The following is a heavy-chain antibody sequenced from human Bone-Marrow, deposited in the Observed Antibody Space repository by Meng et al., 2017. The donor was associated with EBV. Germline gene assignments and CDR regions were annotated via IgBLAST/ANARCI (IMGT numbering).Heavy chain of an antibody. CDR1: GGSFSGSY. CDR2: LNHSVST. CDR3: ARGRGYSSPNFDY. V-gene: IGHV4-34*01. D-gene: IGHD6-13*01. Sequence: QLPPHQWGSGRFKPSETLSLTCAFEGGSFSGSYWSYIRQPPWKALEWIGELNHSVSTNYTPSLKSRVTISVDTSKNQFSLKLSSVTAADTAVYYCARGRGYSSPNFDYWGQGTLVTVSS. J-gene: IGHJ4*02.